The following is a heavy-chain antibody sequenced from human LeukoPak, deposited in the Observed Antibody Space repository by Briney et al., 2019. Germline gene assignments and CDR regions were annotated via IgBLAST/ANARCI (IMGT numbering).Heavy chain of an antibody. CDR1: GGSISSHY. CDR3: ARGRRAAAGFFDY. CDR2: IYYSGST. V-gene: IGHV4-59*11. D-gene: IGHD6-13*01. Sequence: SETLSLTCTVSGGSISSHYWSWIRQPPGKGLEWIGYIYYSGSTNYNPSLKSRVTISVDTSKNQFSLKLSSVTAADTAVYYCARGRRAAAGFFDYWGQGTLVTVSS. J-gene: IGHJ4*02.